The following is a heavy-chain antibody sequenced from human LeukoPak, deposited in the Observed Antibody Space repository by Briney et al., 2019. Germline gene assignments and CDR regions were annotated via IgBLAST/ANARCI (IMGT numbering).Heavy chain of an antibody. V-gene: IGHV4-34*01. Sequence: PSETLSLTCAVYGGSFSGYYWSWIRQPPGKWLEWIGEINHSGSTNYNPSLKSRVTISVDTSKNQFSLKLSSVTAADTAVYYCARVVTAMAPTASFDYWGQGTLVTVSS. CDR3: ARVVTAMAPTASFDY. CDR2: INHSGST. J-gene: IGHJ4*02. CDR1: GGSFSGYY. D-gene: IGHD5-18*01.